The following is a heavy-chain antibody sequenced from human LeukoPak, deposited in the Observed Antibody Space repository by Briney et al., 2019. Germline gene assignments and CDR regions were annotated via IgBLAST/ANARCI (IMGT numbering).Heavy chain of an antibody. CDR1: GFTFSSYS. CDR3: AREAGFDSFYYYMDV. V-gene: IGHV3-21*01. J-gene: IGHJ6*03. D-gene: IGHD5-12*01. CDR2: ISSSSSYI. Sequence: GGSLRLSCAASGFTFSSYSMNWVRQAPGKGLEWVSSISSSSSYIYYADSVKGRFTISRDNAKNSLYLQMNSLRAEDTAVYYCAREAGFDSFYYYMDVWGKGTTVTVFS.